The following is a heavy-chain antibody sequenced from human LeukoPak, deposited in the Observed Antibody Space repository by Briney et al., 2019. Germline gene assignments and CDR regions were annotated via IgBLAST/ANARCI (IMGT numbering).Heavy chain of an antibody. V-gene: IGHV3-23*01. Sequence: GGSPRLSCAASGFTFSSYAMSWVRQAPGKGLGWVSAISGSGGSTYYADSVKGRFTISRDNSKNTLYLQMNSLRAEDTAVYYCATSYGSGSYPLWGQGTLVTVSS. J-gene: IGHJ4*02. D-gene: IGHD3-10*01. CDR2: ISGSGGST. CDR1: GFTFSSYA. CDR3: ATSYGSGSYPL.